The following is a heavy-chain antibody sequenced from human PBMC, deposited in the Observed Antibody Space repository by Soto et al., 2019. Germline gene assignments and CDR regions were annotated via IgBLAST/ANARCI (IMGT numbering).Heavy chain of an antibody. D-gene: IGHD3-3*01. J-gene: IGHJ6*03. V-gene: IGHV1-18*01. CDR1: GYTFTSYG. Sequence: ASVKVSCKASGYTFTSYGISWVRQAPGQGLERMGWISAYNGNTNYAQKLQGRVTMTTDTSTSTAYMELRSLRPDDTAVYYCARGSHVLRFLEWLLHYYYYYYMDVWGKGTTVTVSS. CDR3: ARGSHVLRFLEWLLHYYYYYYMDV. CDR2: ISAYNGNT.